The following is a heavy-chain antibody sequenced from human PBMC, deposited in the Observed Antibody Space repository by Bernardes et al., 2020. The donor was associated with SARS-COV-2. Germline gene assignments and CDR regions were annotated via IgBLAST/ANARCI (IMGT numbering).Heavy chain of an antibody. CDR2: INTYNGDT. J-gene: IGHJ4*02. Sequence: ASVKVSCKDSGYIFPNFGIIWVRQAPGQGLEWMGWINTYNGDTNYAPALQGRVTLTTDTSTTTAYMELRSLTPDDTAIYYCAKGVSSGMWGCSGECYGDDWGQGTLVTVSS. CDR3: AKGVSSGMWGCSGECYGDD. D-gene: IGHD2-21*01. V-gene: IGHV1-18*04. CDR1: GYIFPNFG.